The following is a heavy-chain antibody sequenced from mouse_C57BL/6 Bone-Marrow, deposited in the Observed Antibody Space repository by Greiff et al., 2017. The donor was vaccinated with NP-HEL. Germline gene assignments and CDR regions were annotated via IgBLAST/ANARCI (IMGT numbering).Heavy chain of an antibody. Sequence: QVQLQQPGAELVKPGASVKLSCTASGYTFTSYWMHWVKQTPGQGLEWIGIIHPNSGSINYNETIKGKVTLTIAKSSITAYMQLNSLTSEDTAVYYCARRGSDDWGQGTTLTVST. CDR2: IHPNSGSI. J-gene: IGHJ2*01. CDR1: GYTFTSYW. CDR3: ARRGSDD. V-gene: IGHV1-64*01.